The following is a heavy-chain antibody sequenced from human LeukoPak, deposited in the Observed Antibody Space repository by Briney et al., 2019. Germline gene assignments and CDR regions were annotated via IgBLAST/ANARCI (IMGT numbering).Heavy chain of an antibody. J-gene: IGHJ3*02. D-gene: IGHD3-22*01. CDR3: ARGGDYYDSSGYYDDAFDI. V-gene: IGHV1-2*02. CDR1: GYTFTSYG. Sequence: ASVKVSCKASGYTFTSYGISWVRQAPGQGLEWMGWINPNSGGTNYAQKFQGRVTMTRDTSISTAYMELSRLRSDDTAVYYCARGGDYYDSSGYYDDAFDIWGRGTMVTVSS. CDR2: INPNSGGT.